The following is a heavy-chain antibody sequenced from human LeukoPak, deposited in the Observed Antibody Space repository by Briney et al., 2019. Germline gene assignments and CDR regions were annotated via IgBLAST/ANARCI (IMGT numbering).Heavy chain of an antibody. CDR1: GFVLSSHW. D-gene: IGHD2-21*01. J-gene: IGHJ4*02. CDR2: INQDGNSQ. CDR3: ARSLWPEDY. Sequence: GGSLRLSCVACGFVLSSHWARWVGQAAGKGLEWVANINQDGNSQNYVASLTGRFTISKDNAKNSVYLQMNSLKAEDTAVYYCARSLWPEDYWGQGILVTVSS. V-gene: IGHV3-7*01.